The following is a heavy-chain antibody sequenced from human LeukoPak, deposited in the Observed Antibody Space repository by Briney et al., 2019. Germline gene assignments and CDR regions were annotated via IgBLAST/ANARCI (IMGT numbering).Heavy chain of an antibody. Sequence: GGSLRLSCAASGFTFSNYGLSWVRQAPGKGLEWVSGITGSGGSTYYADSVKGRFTISRDNSKNTLYLQMNRLRAEDTAIYYCARDERLLSFLKWGQGTLVTVSS. CDR1: GFTFSNYG. D-gene: IGHD3-3*01. J-gene: IGHJ4*02. CDR2: ITGSGGST. V-gene: IGHV3-23*01. CDR3: ARDERLLSFLK.